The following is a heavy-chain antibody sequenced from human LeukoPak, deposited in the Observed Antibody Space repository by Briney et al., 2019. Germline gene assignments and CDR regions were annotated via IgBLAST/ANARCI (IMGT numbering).Heavy chain of an antibody. Sequence: SSETLSLTCAVYGGSFSGYYWSWIRQPPGKGLEWIGEINHSGSTNYNPSLKSRVTISVDTSKNQFSLKLSSVTAADTAVYYCARVKGFGRSYIPVSYFDYWGQGTLVTVSS. D-gene: IGHD3-10*01. V-gene: IGHV4-34*01. CDR2: INHSGST. CDR1: GGSFSGYY. J-gene: IGHJ4*02. CDR3: ARVKGFGRSYIPVSYFDY.